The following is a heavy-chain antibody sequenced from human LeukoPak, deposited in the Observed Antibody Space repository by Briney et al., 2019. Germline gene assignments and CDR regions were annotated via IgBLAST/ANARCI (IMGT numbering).Heavy chain of an antibody. CDR2: INHSGST. CDR1: GGSFSGYY. Sequence: SETLSLTCAVYGGSFSGYYWSWIRQPPGKGLEWIGEINHSGSTNYNPSLKSRVTISVDTSKNQFSLKLSSVTAADTAVYYCARGGGYYDSSGPEGDYWGQGTLVIVSS. CDR3: ARGGGYYDSSGPEGDY. V-gene: IGHV4-34*01. D-gene: IGHD3-22*01. J-gene: IGHJ4*02.